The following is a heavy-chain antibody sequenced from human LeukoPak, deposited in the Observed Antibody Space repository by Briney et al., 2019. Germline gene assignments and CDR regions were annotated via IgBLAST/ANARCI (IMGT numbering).Heavy chain of an antibody. V-gene: IGHV1-2*02. Sequence: GASVKVSCKASGYTFTGYYMHWVRQAPGQGLEWMGWINPNSGGTNYAQKFQGRVTMTRDTSISTAYMELSRLRSDDTAVYYCARVEALETTWGIVVVRTNYFDYWGQGTLVTVSS. D-gene: IGHD3-22*01. J-gene: IGHJ4*02. CDR1: GYTFTGYY. CDR3: ARVEALETTWGIVVVRTNYFDY. CDR2: INPNSGGT.